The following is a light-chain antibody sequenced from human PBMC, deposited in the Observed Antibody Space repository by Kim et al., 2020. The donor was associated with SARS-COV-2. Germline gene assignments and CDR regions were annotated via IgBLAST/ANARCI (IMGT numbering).Light chain of an antibody. V-gene: IGLV1-47*01. CDR1: NSNIRTNY. Sequence: QRVTISCSGSNSNIRTNYVYWYQRLPGTAPKILIYRNDQRPSGVPDRFSGSKSGTSASLAISGLRSEDEADYYCATWDDSLSGLWVFGGGTQLTVL. J-gene: IGLJ3*02. CDR3: ATWDDSLSGLWV. CDR2: RND.